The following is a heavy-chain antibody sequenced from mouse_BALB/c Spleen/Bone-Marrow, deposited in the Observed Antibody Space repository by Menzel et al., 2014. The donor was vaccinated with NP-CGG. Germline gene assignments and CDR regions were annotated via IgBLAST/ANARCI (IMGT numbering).Heavy chain of an antibody. CDR2: INLNNGGT. CDR3: ARGKNFYYGYAWFAY. D-gene: IGHD1-2*01. Sequence: EVKVVESGPELVKPGASVKISCKTSGYTFTEYTMHWVKQSHGKSLEWIGGINLNNGGTSCNQKFKGKATLTVDKSSSTAYMELRSLTSEDSAVYYCARGKNFYYGYAWFAYWGQGTLVTVSA. V-gene: IGHV1-26*01. J-gene: IGHJ3*01. CDR1: GYTFTEYT.